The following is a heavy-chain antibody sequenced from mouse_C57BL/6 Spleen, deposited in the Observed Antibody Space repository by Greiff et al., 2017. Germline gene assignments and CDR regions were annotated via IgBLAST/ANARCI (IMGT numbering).Heavy chain of an antibody. V-gene: IGHV1-80*01. D-gene: IGHD2-3*01. Sequence: QVQLQQSGAELVKPGASVKISCKASGYAFSSYWMNWVKQRPGKGLEWIGQIYPGDGDTNYNGKFKGKATLTADKSSSTAYMQLSSLTSEDSAVYFCARGGGDGYLYWYFDVWGTGTTVTVSS. CDR2: IYPGDGDT. CDR3: ARGGGDGYLYWYFDV. J-gene: IGHJ1*03. CDR1: GYAFSSYW.